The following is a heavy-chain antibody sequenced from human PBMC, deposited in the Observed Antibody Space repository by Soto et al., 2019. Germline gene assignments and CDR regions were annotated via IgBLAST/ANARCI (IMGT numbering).Heavy chain of an antibody. D-gene: IGHD3-10*01. V-gene: IGHV4-30-4*01. J-gene: IGHJ4*02. CDR2: IYYSGST. CDR3: ARWWFGEFFDY. Sequence: SETLSLTCTVSGGSISSGDYYWSWIRQPPGKGLEWIGYIYYSGSTYYKQSLKSRVTISVDTSKNQFSLKLSSVTAADTAVYYCARWWFGEFFDYWGQGTLVTVSS. CDR1: GGSISSGDYY.